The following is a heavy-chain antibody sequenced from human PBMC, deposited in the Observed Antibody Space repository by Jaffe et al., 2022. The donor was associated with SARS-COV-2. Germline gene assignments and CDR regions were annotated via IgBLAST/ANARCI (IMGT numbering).Heavy chain of an antibody. D-gene: IGHD6-19*01. Sequence: EVQLVESGGGLVQPGGSLRLSCAASGFTFSSYWMSWVRQAPGKGLEWVANIKQDGSEKYYVDSVKGRFTISRDNAKNSLYLQMNSLRAEDTAVYYCAREYSSGWYTGLGYLRAPPTSPMDVWGQGTTVTVSS. CDR1: GFTFSSYW. CDR3: AREYSSGWYTGLGYLRAPPTSPMDV. V-gene: IGHV3-7*01. J-gene: IGHJ6*02. CDR2: IKQDGSEK.